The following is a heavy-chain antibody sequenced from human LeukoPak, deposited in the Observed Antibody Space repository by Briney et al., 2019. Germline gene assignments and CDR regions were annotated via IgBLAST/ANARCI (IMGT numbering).Heavy chain of an antibody. V-gene: IGHV4-39*01. Sequence: SETLSLTCTVSGDSISNNAYYWGWIRQPQGRGLEWLGLFLYSGTTYYNPSLKSRVTMSVDTSKKEFSLRLTSVTAADTAVYYCARLISGSYYYYFYYYIDVWGKGTTVTVSS. CDR3: ARLISGSYYYYFYYYIDV. D-gene: IGHD1-26*01. CDR1: GDSISNNAYY. J-gene: IGHJ6*03. CDR2: FLYSGTT.